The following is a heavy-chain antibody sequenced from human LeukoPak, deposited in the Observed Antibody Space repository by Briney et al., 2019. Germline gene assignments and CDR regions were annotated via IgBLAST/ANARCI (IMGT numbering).Heavy chain of an antibody. D-gene: IGHD1-20*01. J-gene: IGHJ4*02. CDR1: GITLSNFA. CDR3: GKEEGITRIQRPFDY. V-gene: IGHV3-33*06. CDR2: TWFDGSSE. Sequence: GGSLSLPWATSGITLSNFAMQGVRQTPGKGLEWVALTWFDGSSEYYADSVKGRFTISRDSPKNTLHLQISSLRAEDTGVYFCGKEEGITRIQRPFDYWGQGTLVTVSS.